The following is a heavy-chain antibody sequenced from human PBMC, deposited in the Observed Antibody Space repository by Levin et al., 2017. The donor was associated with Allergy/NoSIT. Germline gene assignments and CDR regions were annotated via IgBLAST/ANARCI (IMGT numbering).Heavy chain of an antibody. D-gene: IGHD6-19*01. V-gene: IGHV4-39*01. CDR2: IFHSGST. Sequence: SETLSLTCTVSGDSITSGTSFWGWIRQPPGKGLEWIGNIFHSGSTYYNSSLKSRVSISVDTSKNQFSLKLRSLTAADTAVYYCARRLWVVAGEDAFDVWGQGTTVTVSS. CDR3: ARRLWVVAGEDAFDV. CDR1: GDSITSGTSF. J-gene: IGHJ3*01.